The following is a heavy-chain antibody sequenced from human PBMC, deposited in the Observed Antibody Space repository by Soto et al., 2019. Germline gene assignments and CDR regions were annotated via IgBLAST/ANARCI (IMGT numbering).Heavy chain of an antibody. CDR2: ISAGSSSS. CDR1: GFSFSNYG. J-gene: IGHJ4*02. V-gene: IGHV3-48*02. D-gene: IGHD6-19*01. CDR3: ARDRGSGWYVFDL. Sequence: GGSLRLSCAASGFSFSNYGMNWVRQAPGKGLEWVAYISAGSSSSHYADSVRGRFFISRDNANDSLDLQMNSLRDEDTAFYYCARDRGSGWYVFDLWGQGTPVTVSS.